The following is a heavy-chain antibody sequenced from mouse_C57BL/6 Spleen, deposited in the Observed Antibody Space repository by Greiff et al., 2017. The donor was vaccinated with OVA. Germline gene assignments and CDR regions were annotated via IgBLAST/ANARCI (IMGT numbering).Heavy chain of an antibody. CDR3: AYYGLYAMDY. D-gene: IGHD1-2*01. CDR1: GYTFTSYW. CDR2: IDPSDSYT. J-gene: IGHJ4*01. V-gene: IGHV1-69*01. Sequence: QVHVKQPGAELVMPGASVKLSCKASGYTFTSYWMHWVKQRPGQGLEWIGEIDPSDSYTNYNQKFKGKSTLTVDKSSSTAYMQLSSLTSEDSAVYYCAYYGLYAMDYWGQGTSVTVSS.